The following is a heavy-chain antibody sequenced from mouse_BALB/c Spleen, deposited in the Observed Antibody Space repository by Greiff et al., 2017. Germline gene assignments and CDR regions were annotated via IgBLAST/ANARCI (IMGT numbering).Heavy chain of an antibody. D-gene: IGHD1-2*01. CDR1: GFNIKDTY. CDR3: ARNYGYLYYYAMDY. J-gene: IGHJ4*01. CDR2: IDPANGNT. V-gene: IGHV14-3*02. Sequence: EVQLQQSGAELVKPGASVKLSCTASGFNIKDTYMHWVKQRPEQGLEWIGRIDPANGNTKYDPKFQGKATITADTSSNTAYLQLSSLTSEDTAVYYCARNYGYLYYYAMDYWGQGTSVTVSS.